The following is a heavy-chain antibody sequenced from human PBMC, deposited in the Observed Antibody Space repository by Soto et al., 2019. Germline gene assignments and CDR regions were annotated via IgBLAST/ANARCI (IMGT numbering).Heavy chain of an antibody. CDR1: GFSFSSYD. D-gene: IGHD6-19*01. CDR2: ISYDGSNK. V-gene: IGHV3-30*03. J-gene: IGHJ4*02. Sequence: QVQLVESGGGVVQPGGSLRVSCAASGFSFSSYDMHWVRQAPGKGLERVAGISYDGSNKHYADYVKGRVTISRDNAKNPLYLQMNSLRTEDTAVYYCARAPYSCGWWGFDYWGQGTRATVSS. CDR3: ARAPYSCGWWGFDY.